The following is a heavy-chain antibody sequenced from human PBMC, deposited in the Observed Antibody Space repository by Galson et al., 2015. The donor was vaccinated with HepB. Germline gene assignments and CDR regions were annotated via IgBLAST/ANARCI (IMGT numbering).Heavy chain of an antibody. CDR1: GFTFSSYS. CDR2: ISSSSSYI. Sequence: SLRLSCAASGFTFSSYSMNWVRQALGKGLEWVSSISSSSSYIYYADSVKGRFTISRDNAKNSLYLQMNSLRAEDTAVYYCARSAPPYYYDSSGQVAGWFDPWGQGTLVTVPS. J-gene: IGHJ5*02. CDR3: ARSAPPYYYDSSGQVAGWFDP. D-gene: IGHD3-22*01. V-gene: IGHV3-21*01.